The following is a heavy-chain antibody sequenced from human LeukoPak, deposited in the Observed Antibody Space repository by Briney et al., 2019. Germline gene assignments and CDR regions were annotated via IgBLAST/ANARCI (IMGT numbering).Heavy chain of an antibody. Sequence: SGGSLRLSCAASGFAFSDYYMGWIRQAPGKGLEWLSYISGSSNYINYADSVRGRFTISRDNAKNSLYLQMNSLRAEDTAMYYCATGGQIREADYWGQGTLVTVSS. D-gene: IGHD3-10*01. CDR1: GFAFSDYY. CDR3: ATGGQIREADY. V-gene: IGHV3-11*03. J-gene: IGHJ4*02. CDR2: ISGSSNYI.